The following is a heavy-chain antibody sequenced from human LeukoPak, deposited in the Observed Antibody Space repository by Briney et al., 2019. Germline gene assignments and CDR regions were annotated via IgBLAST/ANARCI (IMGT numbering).Heavy chain of an antibody. V-gene: IGHV4-31*03. D-gene: IGHD5-24*01. Sequence: SETLSLTCSVSGGSISSDDYCWNWIRQHPGKGLEWTGYIYYSGSTYYNPSLKSRVALSVDTSKNQFSLKLSSPTAADTAVYYCAKSREEIRGLDAFDIWGQGTMVTVSS. CDR1: GGSISSDDYC. CDR3: AKSREEIRGLDAFDI. J-gene: IGHJ3*02. CDR2: IYYSGST.